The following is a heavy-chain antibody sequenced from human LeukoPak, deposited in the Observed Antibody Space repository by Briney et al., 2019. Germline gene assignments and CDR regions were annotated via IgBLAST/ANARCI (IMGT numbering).Heavy chain of an antibody. CDR1: GFTFSNYW. Sequence: GGSLRLSCAASGFTFSNYWMTWVRQAPGKGLEWVANIKQDGSEKYYVDSVKGRFTISRDNAKNSLYLQMNSLRAEDTAVYYCARDREQQLAYYFDYWGQGTLVTVSS. CDR3: ARDREQQLAYYFDY. J-gene: IGHJ4*02. D-gene: IGHD6-13*01. V-gene: IGHV3-7*01. CDR2: IKQDGSEK.